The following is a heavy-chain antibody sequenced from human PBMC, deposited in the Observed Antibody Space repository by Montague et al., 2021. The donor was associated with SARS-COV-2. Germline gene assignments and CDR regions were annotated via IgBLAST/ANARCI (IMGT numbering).Heavy chain of an antibody. CDR3: ASALGYCSSTSCYSVYGMGV. CDR1: GGSISSSSYY. CDR2: IYYSGST. J-gene: IGHJ6*02. Sequence: SETLSLTCTVSGGSISSSSYYWGWIRQPPGKGLEWIGSIYYSGSTYYNPSLKSRVTISVDTSKNQFSLKLSSVTAADTAVYYCASALGYCSSTSCYSVYGMGVWGQGTTVTVSS. V-gene: IGHV4-39*01. D-gene: IGHD2-2*01.